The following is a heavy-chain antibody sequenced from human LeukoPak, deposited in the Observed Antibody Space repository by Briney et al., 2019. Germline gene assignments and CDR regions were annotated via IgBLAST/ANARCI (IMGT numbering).Heavy chain of an antibody. D-gene: IGHD6-13*01. Sequence: QPGRSLRLSCAASGFTFSSYGMHWVRQAPGKGLEWVAVISYDGSNKYYADSVKGRFTISRDNSKNTLYLQMNSLRAEDTAVYYCAKDNGQQLVRGLVDYWGQGTLVTVSS. V-gene: IGHV3-30*18. CDR3: AKDNGQQLVRGLVDY. J-gene: IGHJ4*02. CDR1: GFTFSSYG. CDR2: ISYDGSNK.